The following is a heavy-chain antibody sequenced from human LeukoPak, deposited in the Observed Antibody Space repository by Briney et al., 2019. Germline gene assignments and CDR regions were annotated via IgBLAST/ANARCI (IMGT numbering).Heavy chain of an antibody. J-gene: IGHJ4*02. CDR3: ARFLRGRWPPPYSGSSPDY. D-gene: IGHD1-26*01. CDR2: IYYSGST. V-gene: IGHV4-39*01. CDR1: GGSISSSSYY. Sequence: SETLSLTCTVSGGSISSSSYYWGWIRQPPGKGLEWIGSIYYSGSTYYNPSLKSRVTISVDTSKNQFSLKLSSVTAADTAVYYCARFLRGRWPPPYSGSSPDYWGQGTLVTVSS.